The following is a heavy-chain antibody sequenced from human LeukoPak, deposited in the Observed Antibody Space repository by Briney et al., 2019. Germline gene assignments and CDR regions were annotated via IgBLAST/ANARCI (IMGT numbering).Heavy chain of an antibody. V-gene: IGHV4-31*03. Sequence: PSETLSLTCTVSGGSISSGGYYWSWIRQHPGKGLEWIGYIYYSGSTYYNPSLKSRVTISVDTSKNQFSLKLSSVTAADTAVYYCARRRTGYQLYYFDYWGQGALVTVSS. CDR3: ARRRTGYQLYYFDY. D-gene: IGHD3/OR15-3a*01. CDR2: IYYSGST. J-gene: IGHJ4*02. CDR1: GGSISSGGYY.